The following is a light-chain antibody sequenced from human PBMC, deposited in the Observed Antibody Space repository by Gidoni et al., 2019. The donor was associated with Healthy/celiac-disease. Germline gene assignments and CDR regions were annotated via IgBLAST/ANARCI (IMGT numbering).Light chain of an antibody. CDR3: QQRSHWPPIT. V-gene: IGKV3-11*01. Sequence: EIVLTQSPATLSLSPGERATLSCRASQSVSSYLAWYQQKPGQAPRLLIYDASNRATGIPARFSGSGSGTDFTLTISSLEPEDFAVYYCQQRSHWPPITFGQXTRLEIK. CDR1: QSVSSY. CDR2: DAS. J-gene: IGKJ5*01.